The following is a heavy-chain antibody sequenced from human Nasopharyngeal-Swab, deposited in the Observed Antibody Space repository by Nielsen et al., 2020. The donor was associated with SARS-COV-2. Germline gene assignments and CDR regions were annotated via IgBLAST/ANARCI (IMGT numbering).Heavy chain of an antibody. J-gene: IGHJ3*02. CDR3: ARQQIIGTTAPLGPFDI. D-gene: IGHD1-1*01. CDR2: IYPGDSDA. Sequence: GESLKISCKGSGYSFTRNWIGWVRQMPGKGLEWMGIIYPGDSDARYSPSFLGQVTISADKSINTAYLQWRSLKASDTAMYYCARQQIIGTTAPLGPFDIWGQGTMVTVSS. V-gene: IGHV5-51*01. CDR1: GYSFTRNW.